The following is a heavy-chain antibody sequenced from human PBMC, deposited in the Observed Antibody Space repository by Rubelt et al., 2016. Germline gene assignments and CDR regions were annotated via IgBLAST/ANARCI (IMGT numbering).Heavy chain of an antibody. J-gene: IGHJ4*02. CDR2: TSYRCKWYN. Sequence: QVQLQQSGPRLVKPSQTLSLTCAISGGSVSANSADWNWIRQSPSRGLEWLGRTSYRCKWYNDYAVQVKSRITNNPDTSKNPFSLQLNSVTPEDTAVYYCAREYSSGWWNWGQGTLVTVSS. D-gene: IGHD6-19*01. V-gene: IGHV6-1*01. CDR1: GGSVSANSAD. CDR3: AREYSSGWWN.